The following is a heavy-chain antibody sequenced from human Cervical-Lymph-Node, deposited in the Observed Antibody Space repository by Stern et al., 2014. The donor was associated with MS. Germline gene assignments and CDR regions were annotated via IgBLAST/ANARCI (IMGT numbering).Heavy chain of an antibody. Sequence: QVTLRESGPALVKPTQTLTLTCSVSGFSLSPGGVGVGWIRQPPGKALEWLALIYWDEYKRFSPSLKSRLTITKDTSKNQVVLTMTDMDPVDTATYYCAHRNSMVRGVTFFDFWGQGALVTVSS. V-gene: IGHV2-5*02. CDR3: AHRNSMVRGVTFFDF. D-gene: IGHD3-10*01. J-gene: IGHJ4*02. CDR2: IYWDEYK. CDR1: GFSLSPGGVG.